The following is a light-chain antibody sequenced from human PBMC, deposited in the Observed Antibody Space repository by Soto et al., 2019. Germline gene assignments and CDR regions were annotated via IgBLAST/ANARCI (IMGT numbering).Light chain of an antibody. V-gene: IGLV2-14*01. CDR1: SSDVGAYNY. Sequence: QSALTQPASVSGSPGQSVAISCTGTSSDVGAYNYISWYQQHPGKAPKLLLSEVSNRPSGVSDRFSGSKSGNTASLTISGLQAEDEADYYCSSLTTSFTYVFGTVTKLTVL. CDR2: EVS. J-gene: IGLJ1*01. CDR3: SSLTTSFTYV.